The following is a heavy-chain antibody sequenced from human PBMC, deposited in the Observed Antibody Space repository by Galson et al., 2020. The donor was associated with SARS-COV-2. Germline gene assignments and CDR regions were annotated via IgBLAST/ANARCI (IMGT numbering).Heavy chain of an antibody. V-gene: IGHV5-10-1*01. D-gene: IGHD3-9*01. CDR1: GYSFTSYW. CDR2: IDPSDSYT. J-gene: IGHJ4*02. Sequence: HGESLKISCKGSGYSFTSYWISWVRQMPGKGLEWMGRIDPSDSYTNYSPSFQGHVTISADKSISTAYLQWSSLKASDTAMYYCARVGYDSRWAGGLLFDVDYWGQGSLVIVSS. CDR3: ARVGYDSRWAGGLLFDVDY.